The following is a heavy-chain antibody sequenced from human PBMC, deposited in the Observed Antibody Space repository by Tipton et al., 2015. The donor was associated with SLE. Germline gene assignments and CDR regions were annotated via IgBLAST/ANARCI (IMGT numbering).Heavy chain of an antibody. Sequence: TLSLTCAVSGGSVSSSYWSWIRQPPGKGLEWIGYIYATESTNYNPSLKTRVSISVDTSKNQFSLKLSSVTAADAAVYFCARRGTSTSASLGAFDIWGPGTMVTVSS. J-gene: IGHJ3*02. V-gene: IGHV4-4*08. CDR3: ARRGTSTSASLGAFDI. CDR1: GGSVSSSY. CDR2: IYATEST. D-gene: IGHD2-2*01.